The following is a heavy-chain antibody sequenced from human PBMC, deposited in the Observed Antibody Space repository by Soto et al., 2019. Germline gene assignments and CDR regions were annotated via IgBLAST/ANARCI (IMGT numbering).Heavy chain of an antibody. CDR2: IYYSGST. CDR3: ARNYDLWSGPAAWFDP. Sequence: SETLSLTCTVSGDSISRGAYYWTWIRQHPVKGLEWIGSIYYSGSTYYNPSLKSRVTISVDTSKNQFSLKLSSVTAADTAVYYCARNYDLWSGPAAWFDPWGQGTLVTVSS. J-gene: IGHJ5*02. V-gene: IGHV4-39*01. D-gene: IGHD3-3*01. CDR1: GDSISRGAYY.